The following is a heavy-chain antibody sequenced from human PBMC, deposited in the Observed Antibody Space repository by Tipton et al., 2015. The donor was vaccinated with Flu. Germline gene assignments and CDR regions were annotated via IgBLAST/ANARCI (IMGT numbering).Heavy chain of an antibody. J-gene: IGHJ4*02. D-gene: IGHD1-1*01. V-gene: IGHV4-31*03. CDR2: IYYTGNT. CDR1: GDSVTSAYY. CDR3: VRDTTTTPRIFDL. Sequence: TLSLTCTVSGDSVTSAYYWNWIRQHPGKGPEWIGYIYYTGNTKYNPSLESRVTMSLDTSKTQFSLKLRSVTAADTAVYYCVRDTTTTPRIFDLWGQGTLVTVSS.